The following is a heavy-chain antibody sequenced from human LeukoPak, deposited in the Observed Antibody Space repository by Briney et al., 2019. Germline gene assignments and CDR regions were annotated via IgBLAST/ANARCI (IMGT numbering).Heavy chain of an antibody. CDR3: PRLDCVVEVCYDL. D-gene: IGHD5-12*01. V-gene: IGHV4-59*08. J-gene: IGHJ4*02. CDR1: AHSVTSSY. CDR2: VSSDGTT. Sequence: SQTLSLTCSVSAHSVTSSYWNWIRQPPGKGLEWLGYVSSDGTTNYIPSLRSRVVMLVDTAKTDTSLNLPSVTAAAPAIYYCPRLDCVVEVCYDLGGRGTLVNVSS.